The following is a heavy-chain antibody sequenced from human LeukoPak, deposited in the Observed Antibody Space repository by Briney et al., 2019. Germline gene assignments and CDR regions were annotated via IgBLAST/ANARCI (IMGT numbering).Heavy chain of an antibody. Sequence: PGGSLRLSCAASGFTFSSYAMSWVRQAPGKGLEWVSAISGSGGSTYYADSVKGRFTISRDNSKNTLYLQMNSLRAEDTAVYYCVKDLARYYDTSGYEYFDYWGQGTLVSVSS. CDR2: ISGSGGST. D-gene: IGHD3-22*01. CDR1: GFTFSSYA. CDR3: VKDLARYYDTSGYEYFDY. V-gene: IGHV3-23*01. J-gene: IGHJ4*02.